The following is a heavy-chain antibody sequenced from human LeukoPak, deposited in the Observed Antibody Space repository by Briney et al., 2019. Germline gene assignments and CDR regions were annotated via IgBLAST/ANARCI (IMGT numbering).Heavy chain of an antibody. Sequence: GGSLRLSCAASEFTFSNYAMSWVRQAPGKGLEWVSAISNSGRTYYADSVKGRFTISRDNSKNTLHLQMNSLRAEDTAVYYCAKESPYAVGGTGRIYYFDYWGQGALVTVSS. V-gene: IGHV3-23*01. D-gene: IGHD1-26*01. CDR3: AKESPYAVGGTGRIYYFDY. CDR2: ISNSGRT. J-gene: IGHJ4*02. CDR1: EFTFSNYA.